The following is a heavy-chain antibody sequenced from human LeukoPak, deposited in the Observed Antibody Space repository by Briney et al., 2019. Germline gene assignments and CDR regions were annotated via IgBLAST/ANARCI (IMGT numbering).Heavy chain of an antibody. CDR1: GFSLSTSGMC. CDR2: IDWDDDK. D-gene: IGHD6-19*01. Sequence: RESGPALVKPTQTLTLTCTFSGFSLSTSGMCVSWIRQPPGKALEWLARIDWDDDKYYSTSLKTRLTISKDTSKNQVVLTMTNMDPVDTATYYCARIREVAVAGTGYYFDYWGQGTLVTVSS. J-gene: IGHJ4*02. V-gene: IGHV2-70*11. CDR3: ARIREVAVAGTGYYFDY.